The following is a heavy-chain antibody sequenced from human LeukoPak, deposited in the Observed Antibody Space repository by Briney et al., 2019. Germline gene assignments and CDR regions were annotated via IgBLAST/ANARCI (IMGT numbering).Heavy chain of an antibody. J-gene: IGHJ4*02. V-gene: IGHV3-30*18. CDR3: AKDLRYFDSSGDLFDY. CDR1: GFTFSSYG. Sequence: GRSPRLSCAASGFTFSSYGMHWVRQAPGKGLEGVAVISYDGSNKYYADSVKGRFTISRDNSKNTLYLQMNSLRAEDTAVYYRAKDLRYFDSSGDLFDYWGQGTLVTVSS. CDR2: ISYDGSNK. D-gene: IGHD3-9*01.